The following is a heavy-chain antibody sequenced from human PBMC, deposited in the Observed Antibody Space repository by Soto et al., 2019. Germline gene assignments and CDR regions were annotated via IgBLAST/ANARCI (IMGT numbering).Heavy chain of an antibody. V-gene: IGHV4-39*01. CDR2: INYSAGT. D-gene: IGHD4-17*01. J-gene: IGHJ2*01. CDR1: GDSISSSSYY. CDR3: AIFYRDYVRF. Sequence: QVQLQQSGPGLVKLSETLSLTCSVSGDSISSSSYYCGWIRQPPGKGLGWIATINYSAGTYYNESLKSRVTMSVETSKNQFSLKVNSVTAEDAAVYYCAIFYRDYVRFWGHGSL.